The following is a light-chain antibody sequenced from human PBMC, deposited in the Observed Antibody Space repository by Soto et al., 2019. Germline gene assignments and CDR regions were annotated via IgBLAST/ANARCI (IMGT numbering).Light chain of an antibody. CDR2: SNN. CDR1: SSNIGSHV. Sequence: QSVLTQPPSASGTPGQRVTISCSGSSSNIGSHVVSWYQQLPGTAPKLLIYSNNHRPSGVPDRFSGSKSGTSASLAISGLQSEDEADYSCAAWDDSLNAPYVFGTGTKGTVL. V-gene: IGLV1-44*01. CDR3: AAWDDSLNAPYV. J-gene: IGLJ1*01.